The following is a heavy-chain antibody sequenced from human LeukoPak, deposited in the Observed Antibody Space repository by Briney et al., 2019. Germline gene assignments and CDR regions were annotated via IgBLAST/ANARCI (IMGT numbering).Heavy chain of an antibody. CDR3: ARDPIASAASGGDS. CDR1: GFTFSSDS. Sequence: GGSLRLSCAASGFTFSSDSMNWVRQAPGKGLEWVSSITSRSSYTYYADSMKGRFTISRDNAKNSLYLQMSSLRAEDTAIYYCARDPIASAASGGDSWGQGTLVTVSS. J-gene: IGHJ4*02. V-gene: IGHV3-21*01. D-gene: IGHD6-13*01. CDR2: ITSRSSYT.